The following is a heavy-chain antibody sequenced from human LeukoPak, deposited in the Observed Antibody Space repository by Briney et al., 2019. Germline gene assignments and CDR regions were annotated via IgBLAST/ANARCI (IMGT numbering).Heavy chain of an antibody. CDR2: ISYDGSKI. CDR1: GFTFSSYF. Sequence: GGSLRLSCAASGFTFSSYFMHWVRQAPGKGLEWVAVISYDGSKIYYADSMKGRFTISRDKSKNTLFLQMNSLRAEDTAVYYCARGCSSTSCSGTFDYWGQGTLVTVSS. V-gene: IGHV3-30*01. J-gene: IGHJ4*02. CDR3: ARGCSSTSCSGTFDY. D-gene: IGHD2-2*01.